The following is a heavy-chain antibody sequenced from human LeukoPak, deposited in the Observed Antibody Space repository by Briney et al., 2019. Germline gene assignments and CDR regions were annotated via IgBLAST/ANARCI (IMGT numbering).Heavy chain of an antibody. V-gene: IGHV3-33*01. CDR3: ARDSGDVPFDY. Sequence: GGSLRLSCAASGFTFSSYGMHWVRQAPGKGLEWVAVIWYDGSNKYYADSVKGRFTISRDNSKNTLYLQMNSLRAEDTAVYNCARDSGDVPFDYWGQRTQVTVSS. CDR2: IWYDGSNK. J-gene: IGHJ4*02. CDR1: GFTFSSYG. D-gene: IGHD7-27*01.